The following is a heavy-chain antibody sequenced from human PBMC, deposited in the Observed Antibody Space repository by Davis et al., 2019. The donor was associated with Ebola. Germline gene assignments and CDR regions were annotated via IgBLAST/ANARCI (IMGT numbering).Heavy chain of an antibody. Sequence: PGGSLRLSCAASGFTFSSYGMHWVRQAPGKGLEWVAVISYDGSNKYYAESVKGRFTISRDNSKNTLYLQMNSLKDEDTAVYYCARDDLHWGQGTLVTVSS. J-gene: IGHJ4*02. V-gene: IGHV3-30*03. CDR1: GFTFSSYG. CDR2: ISYDGSNK. CDR3: ARDDLH. D-gene: IGHD5/OR15-5a*01.